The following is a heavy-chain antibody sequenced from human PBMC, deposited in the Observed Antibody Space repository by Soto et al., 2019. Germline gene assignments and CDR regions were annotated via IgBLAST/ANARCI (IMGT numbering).Heavy chain of an antibody. Sequence: PSETLSLTCTVSGGSISSSSYYWGWIRQPPGKGLEWIGSIYYSGSTYYNPSLKSRVTISVDTSKNQFSLKLSSVTAADTAVYYCAVSYYDFWSGYRPQFDYWGQGTLVTVSS. CDR1: GGSISSSSYY. CDR2: IYYSGST. CDR3: AVSYYDFWSGYRPQFDY. V-gene: IGHV4-39*01. D-gene: IGHD3-3*01. J-gene: IGHJ4*02.